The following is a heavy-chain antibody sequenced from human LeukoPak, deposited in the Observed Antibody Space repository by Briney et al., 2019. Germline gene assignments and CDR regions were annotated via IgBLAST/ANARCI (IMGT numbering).Heavy chain of an antibody. D-gene: IGHD1-20*01. CDR1: GGSISSYY. J-gene: IGHJ4*02. CDR2: IYYSGST. CDR3: ARTNWNPPYLERVYYFDY. V-gene: IGHV4-59*01. Sequence: SETLSLTCTVSGGSISSYYWSWIRQPPGKGLEWIGYIYYSGSTNYNPSLKSRVTISVDTSKNQFSLKLSSVTAADTAVYYCARTNWNPPYLERVYYFDYWGQGTLVTVSS.